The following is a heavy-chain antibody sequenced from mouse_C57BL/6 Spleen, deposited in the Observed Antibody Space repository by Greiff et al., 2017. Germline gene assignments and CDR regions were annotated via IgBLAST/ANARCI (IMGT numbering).Heavy chain of an antibody. CDR1: GYTFTDYE. CDR3: TRDGYYVFAY. J-gene: IGHJ3*01. CDR2: IDPETGGT. Sequence: QVQLQQSGAELVRPGASVTLSCKASGYTFTDYEMHWVKQTPVHGLEWIGAIDPETGGTAYNQKFKGKAILTADKSSSTAYMELRSLTSEDSAVYYCTRDGYYVFAYWGQGTRVTVSA. D-gene: IGHD2-3*01. V-gene: IGHV1-15*01.